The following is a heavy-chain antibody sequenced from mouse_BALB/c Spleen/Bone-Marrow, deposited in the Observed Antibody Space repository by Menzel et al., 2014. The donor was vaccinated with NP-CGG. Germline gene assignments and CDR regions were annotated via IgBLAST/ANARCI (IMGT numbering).Heavy chain of an antibody. CDR3: ARGGNYAWFAY. CDR2: ISSGSSTI. Sequence: EVKLVESGGGLVQPGGSRKLSCAASGFTFSSFGMHWVRQAPEKGLEWVAYISSGSSTIYYADTVKGRFTISRDNTKNTLVLQMTSLRSEDTAMYYCARGGNYAWFAYWGQGTLVTVSA. V-gene: IGHV5-17*02. J-gene: IGHJ3*01. D-gene: IGHD2-1*01. CDR1: GFTFSSFG.